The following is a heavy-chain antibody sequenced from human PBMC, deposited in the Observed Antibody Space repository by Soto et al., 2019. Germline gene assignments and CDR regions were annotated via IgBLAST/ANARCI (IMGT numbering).Heavy chain of an antibody. CDR1: GFSLSTSGVG. D-gene: IGHD4-17*01. Sequence: QITLKESGPTLVKPTQTLTLTCTFSGFSLSTSGVGVGWIRQPPGKALEWLALIYWDDDKRYSPSLKSRLTTTKDTSKNQVVLTMTNMDPVDTATYYCAHLSTVTMRGEPAEYFQHWGQGTLVTVSS. J-gene: IGHJ1*01. CDR3: AHLSTVTMRGEPAEYFQH. CDR2: IYWDDDK. V-gene: IGHV2-5*02.